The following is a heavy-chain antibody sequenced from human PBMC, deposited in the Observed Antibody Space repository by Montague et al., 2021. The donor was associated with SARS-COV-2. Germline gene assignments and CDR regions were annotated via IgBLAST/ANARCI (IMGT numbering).Heavy chain of an antibody. CDR1: GASVTTGHYY. CDR2: VYPSGNT. CDR3: ARVRGAALYFGEVGYYGMVV. J-gene: IGHJ6*02. V-gene: IGHV4-61*10. Sequence: SETLSLTCTVSGASVTTGHYYWSWIQQPAGKGLEWIGRVYPSGNTNYNPSLRSRVSISVDMSKNQIALKLSSVTAADTAVDYCARVRGAALYFGEVGYYGMVVWGQGTTVTVSS. D-gene: IGHD3-10*01.